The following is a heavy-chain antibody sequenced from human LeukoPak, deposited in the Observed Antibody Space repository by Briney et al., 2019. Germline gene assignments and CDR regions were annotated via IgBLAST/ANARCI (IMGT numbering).Heavy chain of an antibody. CDR1: GYTFTGYY. Sequence: ASVKVSCKASGYTFTGYYMHWVRQAPGQGLEWMGWINPNSGGTNYAQKFQGRVTITADEFTNTAYMELSSLRSEDTAVYFCARDHGNYFDYWGQGTLVTVSS. CDR3: ARDHGNYFDY. J-gene: IGHJ4*02. D-gene: IGHD1-26*01. V-gene: IGHV1-2*02. CDR2: INPNSGGT.